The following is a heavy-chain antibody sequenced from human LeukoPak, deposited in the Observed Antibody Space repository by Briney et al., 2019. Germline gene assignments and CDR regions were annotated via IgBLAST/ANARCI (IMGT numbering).Heavy chain of an antibody. J-gene: IGHJ4*02. CDR2: INPNSGGT. Sequence: ASVKVSCKASGYTFTGYYMHWVRQAPGQGLEWMGWINPNSGGTNYAQKFQGRVTMTRDTSISTACMELSRLRSDDTAVYYCARGPSRITMIVVGDYWGQGALVTVSS. CDR1: GYTFTGYY. D-gene: IGHD3-22*01. CDR3: ARGPSRITMIVVGDY. V-gene: IGHV1-2*02.